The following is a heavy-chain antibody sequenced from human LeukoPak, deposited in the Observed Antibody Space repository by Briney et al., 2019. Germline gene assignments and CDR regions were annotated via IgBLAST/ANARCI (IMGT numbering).Heavy chain of an antibody. D-gene: IGHD3-22*01. CDR1: GGSISSGDYY. J-gene: IGHJ5*02. CDR3: ARTYYYDIRIDP. V-gene: IGHV4-30-4*01. Sequence: PSETLSLTCTVPGGSISSGDYYWSWIRQPPGKGLEWIAYMYYSGSTYYNPSLKSRVTMSADTSKNQLSLKLSSVTAADTAVYYCARTYYYDIRIDPWGQGILVTVSS. CDR2: MYYSGST.